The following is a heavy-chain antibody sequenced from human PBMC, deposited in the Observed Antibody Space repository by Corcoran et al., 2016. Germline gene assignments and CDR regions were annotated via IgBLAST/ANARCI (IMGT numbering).Heavy chain of an antibody. CDR2: TYYRSKWYN. Sequence: QVQLQQSGPGLVKPSQPLSLTCAISGDSVSSNSAAWNWIRQSPSRGLEWLGRTYYRSKWYNDYAVSVKSRITINPDTSKNQFSLQLNSVTPEATVVYYGARDYYDSSGYLKLYNWFDPWGQGTLVTVPS. CDR3: ARDYYDSSGYLKLYNWFDP. J-gene: IGHJ5*02. D-gene: IGHD3-22*01. CDR1: GDSVSSNSAA. V-gene: IGHV6-1*01.